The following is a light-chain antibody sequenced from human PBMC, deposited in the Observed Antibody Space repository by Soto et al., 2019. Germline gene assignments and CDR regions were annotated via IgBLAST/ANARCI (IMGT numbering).Light chain of an antibody. CDR1: QSVSSTY. CDR3: QQYGSSPPT. CDR2: GAS. Sequence: EIVLTQSPGTLSLSPGERATLSCRASQSVSSTYLAWYHQKPGQAPRLLIYGASSMATGIPDRFSGSGSGTDFTLTISRLEPEDFAVYYCQQYGSSPPTFGPGTKVDIK. J-gene: IGKJ3*01. V-gene: IGKV3-20*01.